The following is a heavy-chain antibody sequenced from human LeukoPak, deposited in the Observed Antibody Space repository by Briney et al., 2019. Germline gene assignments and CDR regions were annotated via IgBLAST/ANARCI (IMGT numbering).Heavy chain of an antibody. V-gene: IGHV3-30*04. CDR1: GFTFSSYA. D-gene: IGHD3-10*01. CDR3: AKEWYVGSPPDH. CDR2: ISYDGSNK. J-gene: IGHJ4*02. Sequence: GGSLRLSCAASGFTFSSYAMHWVRQAPGKGLEWVAVISYDGSNKYYADSVKGRLTISRDNSKNTLYLQMNSLRPEDTALYYCAKEWYVGSPPDHWGQGTQVTVSS.